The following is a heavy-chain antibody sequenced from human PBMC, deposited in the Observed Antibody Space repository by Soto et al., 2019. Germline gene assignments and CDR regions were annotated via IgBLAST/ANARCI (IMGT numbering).Heavy chain of an antibody. V-gene: IGHV4-39*01. CDR1: GGSITSNSHY. J-gene: IGHJ4*02. D-gene: IGHD6-6*01. CDR3: ARSSIVPRLLMYPFDY. CDR2: IYYDGNT. Sequence: SETLSLTCIVSGGSITSNSHYWGWMRQPPGKGLESIGNIYYDGNTYYNPSLRSRVTISLDTSKNQFSLRLNSVTAADTAVYYCARSSIVPRLLMYPFDYWGQGTLVTVSS.